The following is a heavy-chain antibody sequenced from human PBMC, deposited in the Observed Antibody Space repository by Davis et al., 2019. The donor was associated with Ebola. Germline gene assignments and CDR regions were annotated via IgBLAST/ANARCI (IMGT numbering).Heavy chain of an antibody. CDR2: TYYNSKWYY. Sequence: HSQTLSLTCVISGDSVSMKSAGWNWIRQSPSRGLEWLGRTYYNSKWYYDYADSVRSRISINADTSKNQFSLQLKSVTPEDTAVYYCAKGWLRTGFDVWDIGTTVNVSS. CDR1: GDSVSMKSAG. CDR3: AKGWLRTGFDV. D-gene: IGHD2-15*01. V-gene: IGHV6-1*01. J-gene: IGHJ6*04.